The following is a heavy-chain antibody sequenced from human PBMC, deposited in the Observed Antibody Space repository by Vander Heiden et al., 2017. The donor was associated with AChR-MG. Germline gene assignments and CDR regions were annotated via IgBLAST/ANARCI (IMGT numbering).Heavy chain of an antibody. CDR1: GFTFSSYW. J-gene: IGHJ5*02. D-gene: IGHD1-1*01. Sequence: EVQLVESGGGLVQPGGSLRLSCAASGFTFSSYWMSWVRQAPGKGLEWVANIKQDGSEKYYVDSVKGRFTISRDNAKNSLYLQMNSLRAEDTAVYYCAREEELEEYNWFDPWGQGTLVTVSS. CDR3: AREEELEEYNWFDP. V-gene: IGHV3-7*01. CDR2: IKQDGSEK.